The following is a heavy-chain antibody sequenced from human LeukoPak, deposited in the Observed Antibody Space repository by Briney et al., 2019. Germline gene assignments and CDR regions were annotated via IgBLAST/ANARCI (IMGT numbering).Heavy chain of an antibody. CDR1: GFTFSSYA. D-gene: IGHD2-15*01. J-gene: IGHJ4*02. CDR2: ISGSGGST. CDR3: ARGGPWSYCSGGSCYSQFDY. V-gene: IGHV3-23*01. Sequence: PGGSLRLSCAASGFTFSSYAMSWVRQAPGKGLEWVSAISGSGGSTYYADSVKGRFTISRDNSKNTLYLQMNSLRAEDTAVYYCARGGPWSYCSGGSCYSQFDYWGQGTLVTVSS.